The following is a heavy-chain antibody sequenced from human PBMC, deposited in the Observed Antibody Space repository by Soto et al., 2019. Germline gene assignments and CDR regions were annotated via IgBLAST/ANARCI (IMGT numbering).Heavy chain of an antibody. CDR1: GYTFTNYG. D-gene: IGHD3-10*01. J-gene: IGHJ6*02. CDR2: INVYNGKT. CDR3: ARDYYGSGSYYNTQYPYYYYGMDV. Sequence: ASVKVSCKASGYTFTNYGISWVRQAPGQGLEWMGWINVYNGKTNYAQKLQGRVTMTTDTSTSTAYMELRSLRSDDTAVYYCARDYYGSGSYYNTQYPYYYYGMDVWGQGTTVTVSS. V-gene: IGHV1-18*01.